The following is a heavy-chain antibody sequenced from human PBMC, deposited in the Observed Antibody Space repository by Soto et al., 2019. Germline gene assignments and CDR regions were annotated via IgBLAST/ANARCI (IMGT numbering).Heavy chain of an antibody. J-gene: IGHJ4*02. CDR3: ATTVDGLVGATRDDY. Sequence: GWSLRLSCAASGFTFSSYAMSWVRQAPGKGLEWVSAISGSGGSTYYADSVKGRFTISRDNSKNTLYLQMNSLRAEDTAVYYCATTVDGLVGATRDDYWGQGTLVTVSS. V-gene: IGHV3-23*01. CDR2: ISGSGGST. CDR1: GFTFSSYA. D-gene: IGHD1-26*01.